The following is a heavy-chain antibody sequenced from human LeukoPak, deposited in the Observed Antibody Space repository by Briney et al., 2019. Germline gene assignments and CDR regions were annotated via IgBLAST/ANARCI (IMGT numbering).Heavy chain of an antibody. V-gene: IGHV4-59*01. D-gene: IGHD5-12*01. CDR1: GGSISSYY. Sequence: SETLSLTCTVSGGSISSYYWSWIRQPPGKGLEWIGYIYYSGSTNYNPSLESRVTISVDTSKNQFSLKLSSVTAADTAVYYCARAYSAYELVDYWGQGTLVTVSS. CDR3: ARAYSAYELVDY. J-gene: IGHJ4*02. CDR2: IYYSGST.